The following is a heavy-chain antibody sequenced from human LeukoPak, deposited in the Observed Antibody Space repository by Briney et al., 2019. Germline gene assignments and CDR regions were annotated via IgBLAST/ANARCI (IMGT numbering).Heavy chain of an antibody. J-gene: IGHJ4*02. CDR2: IRSKAYGATT. V-gene: IGHV3-49*04. CDR3: SRVLAETLAFDY. Sequence: PGGSLRPSCTTSGFTFGDYAMSWVRQAPGKGLEWVGFIRSKAYGATTEYAASVKGRFTISRDDSKSIAYLQMNSLKTEDTAVYYCSRVLAETLAFDYWGQGTLITVSS. CDR1: GFTFGDYA. D-gene: IGHD3-3*02.